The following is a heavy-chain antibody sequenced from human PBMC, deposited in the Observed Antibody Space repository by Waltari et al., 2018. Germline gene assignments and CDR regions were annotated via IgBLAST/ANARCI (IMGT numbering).Heavy chain of an antibody. CDR3: ARETLVGATTGLDY. V-gene: IGHV4-59*01. J-gene: IGHJ4*02. CDR2: IYYSGST. Sequence: QVQLQESGPGLVKPSETLSLTCTVSGGSISSYYWSWIRQPPGKGLEWIGYIYYSGSTNYNPSRKGRVTISVDTSKNQFSLKLSSVTAADTAVYYCARETLVGATTGLDYWGQGTLVTVSS. D-gene: IGHD1-26*01. CDR1: GGSISSYY.